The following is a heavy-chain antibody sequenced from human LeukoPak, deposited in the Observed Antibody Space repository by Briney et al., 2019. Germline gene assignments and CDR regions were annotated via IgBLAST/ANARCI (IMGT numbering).Heavy chain of an antibody. CDR2: ISAYNGNT. Sequence: GASVKVSCKASGYTFTGYYMHWVRQAPGQGLEWMGWISAYNGNTNYAQKLQGRVTMTTDTSTSTAYMELRSLRSDDTAVYYCARDPQGDIATHYYMDVWGKGTTVTVSS. J-gene: IGHJ6*03. D-gene: IGHD6-6*01. V-gene: IGHV1-18*04. CDR1: GYTFTGYY. CDR3: ARDPQGDIATHYYMDV.